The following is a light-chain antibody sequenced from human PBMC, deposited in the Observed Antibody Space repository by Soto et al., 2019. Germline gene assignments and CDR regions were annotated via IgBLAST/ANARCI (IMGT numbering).Light chain of an antibody. CDR2: DAS. J-gene: IGKJ1*01. CDR3: QQYNFSSWK. V-gene: IGKV1-5*01. CDR1: QSISSW. Sequence: DIQMTQSPSTLSASVGDRVTITCRASQSISSWLAWYQQKPGKAPKLLIYDASSLEGGVPSRFSGSGSGTEFTLTIRSLQPDDFATYYSQQYNFSSWKFGHGTKVEVK.